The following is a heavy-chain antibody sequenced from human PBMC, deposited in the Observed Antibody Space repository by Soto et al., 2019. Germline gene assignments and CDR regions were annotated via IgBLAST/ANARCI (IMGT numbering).Heavy chain of an antibody. D-gene: IGHD6-6*01. CDR1: GFTFSSYA. Sequence: SLRLSCAASGFTFSSYAMSWVRQAPGKGLEWVSAISGSGGSTYYADSVKGRFTISRDNSKNTLYLQMNSLRAEDTAVYYCAKDHQSIAARFQVFDYWGQGTLVTVSS. CDR3: AKDHQSIAARFQVFDY. CDR2: ISGSGGST. J-gene: IGHJ4*02. V-gene: IGHV3-23*01.